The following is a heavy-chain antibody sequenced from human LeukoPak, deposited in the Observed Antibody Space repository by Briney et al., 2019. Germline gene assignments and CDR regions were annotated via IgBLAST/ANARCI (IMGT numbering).Heavy chain of an antibody. D-gene: IGHD3-22*01. Sequence: SVKVSCKASGGIFINYAISWVRQAPGHGLEWVEGIIPIFGTANYAQKFQRRVTITADESTRTAYMELSSLRSEDTAVYYCAREWDYDTSGYYYYYWGQGTLVTVSS. V-gene: IGHV1-69*01. CDR2: IIPIFGTA. CDR3: AREWDYDTSGYYYYY. J-gene: IGHJ4*02. CDR1: GGIFINYA.